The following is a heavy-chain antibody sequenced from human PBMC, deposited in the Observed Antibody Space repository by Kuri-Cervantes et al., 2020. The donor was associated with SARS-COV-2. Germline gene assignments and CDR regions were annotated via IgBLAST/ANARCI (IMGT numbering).Heavy chain of an antibody. V-gene: IGHV4-39*01. CDR3: ARLTTGNYYDSSGYYPRGYFDY. CDR1: GVAIGSNSYY. D-gene: IGHD3-22*01. Sequence: SQTLSFTCIVSGVAIGSNSYYWVWIRQPPGKGLEWIGGIYYSGSTYHNPSLKSRVTLSADTSKNQFSLKLSSVTAADTAVYYCARLTTGNYYDSSGYYPRGYFDYWGQGTLVTVSS. J-gene: IGHJ4*02. CDR2: IYYSGST.